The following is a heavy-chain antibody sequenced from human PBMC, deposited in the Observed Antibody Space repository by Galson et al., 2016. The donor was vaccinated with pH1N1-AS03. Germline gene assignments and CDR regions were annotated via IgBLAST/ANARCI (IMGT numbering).Heavy chain of an antibody. CDR2: TNHDGGEK. CDR3: ARMQWLLPQYYFNC. CDR1: GFTFSTYW. J-gene: IGHJ4*02. D-gene: IGHD6-19*01. V-gene: IGHV3-7*03. Sequence: SLRLSCAASGFTFSTYWMMWVRQAPGKGLEWVANTNHDGGEKYYVDSVKGRFTISRDNAKNSLFLQMDSLRAENTAVYFCARMQWLLPQYYFNCWGQGTLVTVSS.